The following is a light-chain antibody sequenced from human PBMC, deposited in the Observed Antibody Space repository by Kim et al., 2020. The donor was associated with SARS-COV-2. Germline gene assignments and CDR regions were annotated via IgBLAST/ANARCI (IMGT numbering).Light chain of an antibody. CDR1: QGIRNY. V-gene: IGKV1-27*01. CDR2: AAS. CDR3: QKYNSAPRT. J-gene: IGKJ1*01. Sequence: GGRVNITCRARQGIRNYLAWYQQKPGKIPKLLIYAASTLQTGVPSQFSGRGSGTDFTLTNSSLQPEDVASYYCQKYNSAPRTFGQGTKVDIK.